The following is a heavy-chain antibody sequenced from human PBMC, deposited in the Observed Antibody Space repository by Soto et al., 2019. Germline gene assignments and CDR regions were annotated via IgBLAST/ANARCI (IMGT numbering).Heavy chain of an antibody. D-gene: IGHD6-19*01. Sequence: QVQLVQSGAEVKKPGASVKVSCKASGYTFTGYYMHWVRQAPGQGLEWMGWINPNSGGTNYAQKFQGRVTMTRDTSISTAYMELSRLRSDDTAVYYCARDQIAVAGTCPLDYWGQGTLVTVSS. CDR1: GYTFTGYY. CDR2: INPNSGGT. CDR3: ARDQIAVAGTCPLDY. J-gene: IGHJ4*02. V-gene: IGHV1-2*02.